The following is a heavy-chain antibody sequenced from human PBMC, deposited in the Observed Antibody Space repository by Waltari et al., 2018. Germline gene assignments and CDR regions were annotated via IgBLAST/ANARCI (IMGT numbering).Heavy chain of an antibody. CDR3: ARDRGYCSSTSCSLSGYYGMDV. Sequence: AASGFTFSSYAMSWVRQAPGKGLEWVSAISGSGGSTYYADSVKGRFTISRDNSKNTLYLQMNSLRAEDTAVYYCARDRGYCSSTSCSLSGYYGMDVWGQGTTVTVSS. CDR1: GFTFSSYA. D-gene: IGHD2-2*01. J-gene: IGHJ6*02. CDR2: ISGSGGST. V-gene: IGHV3-23*01.